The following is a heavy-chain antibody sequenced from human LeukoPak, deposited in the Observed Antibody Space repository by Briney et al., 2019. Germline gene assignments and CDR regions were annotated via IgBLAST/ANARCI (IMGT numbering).Heavy chain of an antibody. CDR1: GGSISSSSYY. D-gene: IGHD1-26*01. V-gene: IGHV4-39*01. CDR3: ATHSGTYQQRLDY. Sequence: SETLSLTCTVSGGSISSSSYYWGWIRQPPGKGLEWIGSIYYSGSTYYNPSLKSRVTISADTSKNQFSLKLSSVTAADTAVYYCATHSGTYQQRLDYWGQGTLVTVSS. J-gene: IGHJ4*02. CDR2: IYYSGST.